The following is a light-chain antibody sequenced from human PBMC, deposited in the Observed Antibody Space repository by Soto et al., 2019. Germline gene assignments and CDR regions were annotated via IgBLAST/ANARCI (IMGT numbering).Light chain of an antibody. Sequence: QSALTQPPSVSAAPGQEVTISCSGARSNIGNNYVSWYQQLPGAAPRLLIYENHKLPSGIPGRFSGSKSGTSATLGITGLQTGDEAEYYCGTWDSSLSAGVFGGGTKVTVL. CDR1: RSNIGNNY. CDR2: ENH. CDR3: GTWDSSLSAGV. V-gene: IGLV1-51*02. J-gene: IGLJ3*02.